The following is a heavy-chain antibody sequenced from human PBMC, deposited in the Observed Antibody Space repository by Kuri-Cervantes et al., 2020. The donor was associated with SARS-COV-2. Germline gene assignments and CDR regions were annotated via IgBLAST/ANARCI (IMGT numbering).Heavy chain of an antibody. V-gene: IGHV4-59*12. CDR3: ARRGDSSSWDVFDY. CDR2: IYYSGST. J-gene: IGHJ4*02. CDR1: GGSISSYY. Sequence: ESLKISCTVSGGSISSYYWSWIRQPPGKGLEWIGYIYYSGSTYYNPSLKSRVTISVDTSKNQFSLKLSSVTAADTAVYYCARRGDSSSWDVFDYWGQGTLVTVSS. D-gene: IGHD6-13*01.